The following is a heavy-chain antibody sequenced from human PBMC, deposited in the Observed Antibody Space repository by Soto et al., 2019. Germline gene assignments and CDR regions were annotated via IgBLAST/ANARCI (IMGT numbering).Heavy chain of an antibody. J-gene: IGHJ4*02. Sequence: GSLRLSCAASGXTFTRYRMNWVRQAPGKGLEWVSSISSTTNYIYYGDSMKGRFTISRDNANNSLYLEMNSLRSEYTAVYYFARESEDLTSNFDYWGQGTLGTVSS. CDR1: GXTFTRYR. CDR3: ARESEDLTSNFDY. V-gene: IGHV3-21*06. CDR2: ISSTTNYI.